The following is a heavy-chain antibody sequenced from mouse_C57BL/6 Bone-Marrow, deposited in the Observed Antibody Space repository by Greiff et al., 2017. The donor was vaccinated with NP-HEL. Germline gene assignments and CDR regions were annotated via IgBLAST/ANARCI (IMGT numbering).Heavy chain of an antibody. CDR1: GYTFTSYW. J-gene: IGHJ4*01. CDR2: IYPGNSDT. D-gene: IGHD1-1*01. CDR3: HYYGSSYDAMDY. Sequence: VQLQQSGTVLARPGASVKMSCKTSGYTFTSYWMHWVKQRPGQGLEWIGAIYPGNSDTSYNQKFKGKAKLTAVTSASTAYMELSSLTNEDSAVYYCHYYGSSYDAMDYWGQGTSVTVSS. V-gene: IGHV1-5*01.